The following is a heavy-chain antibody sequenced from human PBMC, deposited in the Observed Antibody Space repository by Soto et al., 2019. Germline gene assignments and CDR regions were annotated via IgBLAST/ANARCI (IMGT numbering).Heavy chain of an antibody. V-gene: IGHV4-30-4*01. D-gene: IGHD5-12*01. CDR3: ARVFVGDGYNFDY. CDR1: GGSISSGDYC. CDR2: IYYSGST. Sequence: SELLCLTCTVSGGSISSGDYCWSCIRQPPGKGLEWIGYIYYSGSTYYNPSLKSRVTISVDTSKNQFSLKLSSVTAADTAVYYCARVFVGDGYNFDYWGQGTLVTVSS. J-gene: IGHJ4*02.